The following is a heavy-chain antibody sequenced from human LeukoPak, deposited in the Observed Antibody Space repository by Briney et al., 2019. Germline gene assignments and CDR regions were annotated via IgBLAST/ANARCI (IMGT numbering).Heavy chain of an antibody. D-gene: IGHD3-9*01. V-gene: IGHV5-51*01. CDR1: GYSFTGYW. J-gene: IGHJ5*02. CDR2: IYPGDSDT. CDR3: AGWVRYFDWFAFDP. Sequence: GESLKISCKGSGYSFTGYWIGWVRQMPRKGLEWTGIIYPGDSDTRYSPSFQGPVTLSADKSISTAYLQWSSLKASDTAMYYCAGWVRYFDWFAFDPWGQGTLVTVSS.